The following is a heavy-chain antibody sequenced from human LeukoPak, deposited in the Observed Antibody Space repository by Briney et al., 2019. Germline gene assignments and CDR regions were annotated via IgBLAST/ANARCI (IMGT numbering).Heavy chain of an antibody. CDR1: GGSISSGGYY. V-gene: IGHV4-31*03. CDR3: ARVGRLYGMDV. Sequence: PSETLSLTCTVSGGSISSGGYYWSWIRQHPGKGLEWIGYIYYSGSTYYNPSLKSRVTISVDTSKNQFSLKLSSVTAADTAVYYCARVGRLYGMDVWGQGTTVTVSS. CDR2: IYYSGST. D-gene: IGHD6-25*01. J-gene: IGHJ6*02.